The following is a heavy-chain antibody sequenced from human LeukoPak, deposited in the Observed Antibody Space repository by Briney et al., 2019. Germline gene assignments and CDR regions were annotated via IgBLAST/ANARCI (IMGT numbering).Heavy chain of an antibody. CDR3: ASDYGDYVRSFDY. CDR2: INPNSGGT. Sequence: ASVKVSCKASGYTFTGYYMHWVRQAPGQGLEWMGWINPNSGGTNYAQKFQGRVTMARDTSISTAYMELSRLRSDDTAVYYCASDYGDYVRSFDYWGQGTLVTVSS. D-gene: IGHD4-17*01. CDR1: GYTFTGYY. V-gene: IGHV1-2*02. J-gene: IGHJ4*02.